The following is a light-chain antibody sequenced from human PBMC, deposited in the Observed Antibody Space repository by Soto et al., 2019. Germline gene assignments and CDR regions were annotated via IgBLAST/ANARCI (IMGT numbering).Light chain of an antibody. Sequence: EIVMTQSPATLSVSPGERTTLSCRASQSVSSNLAWYQQKPGQAPRLLIYGASTRATGIPARFSGSGSGTEFTLTSSRLQSEDFAVYYWQQYNKGLTFGGGTKVEIK. CDR1: QSVSSN. CDR2: GAS. J-gene: IGKJ4*02. V-gene: IGKV3-15*01. CDR3: QQYNKGLT.